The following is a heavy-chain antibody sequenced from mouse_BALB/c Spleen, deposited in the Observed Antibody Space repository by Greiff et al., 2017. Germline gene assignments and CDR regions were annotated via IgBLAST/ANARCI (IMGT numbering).Heavy chain of an antibody. D-gene: IGHD1-2*01. CDR1: GFSLTSYG. Sequence: QVQLKESGPGLVAPSQSLSITCTVSGFSLTSYGVHWVRQPPGKGLEWLGVIWAGGSTNYNSALMSRLSISKDNSKSQVFLKMNSLQTDDTAMYYCARDYYGYENAMDYWGQGTSVTVSS. J-gene: IGHJ4*01. CDR2: IWAGGST. CDR3: ARDYYGYENAMDY. V-gene: IGHV2-9*02.